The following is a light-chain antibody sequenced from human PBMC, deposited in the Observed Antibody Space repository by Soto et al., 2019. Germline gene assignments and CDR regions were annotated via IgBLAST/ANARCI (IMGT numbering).Light chain of an antibody. CDR1: QSVSSSY. J-gene: IGKJ1*01. CDR2: GAS. Sequence: EIVLTQSPGTLSLSPGERATLSCRASQSVSSSYLAWYQQKPGRAPRLLIYGASSRATGIPDRFSGSGSETDFPLTISRREPEDFAVYYCQQYVSSPWTFGQGSKAEIK. CDR3: QQYVSSPWT. V-gene: IGKV3-20*01.